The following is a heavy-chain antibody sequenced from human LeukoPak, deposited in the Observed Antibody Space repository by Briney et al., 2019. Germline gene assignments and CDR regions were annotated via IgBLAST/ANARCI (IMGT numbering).Heavy chain of an antibody. D-gene: IGHD2-2*01. CDR3: ARSLRYCSSTSCYNNWFDP. J-gene: IGHJ5*02. V-gene: IGHV5-51*01. Sequence: GESLKISCKGSGYSFTSYWIGWVRQMPGKGLEWMGIIYPADSDTRYSPSLQGQVTISADKPISTAYLQWSSLKASDTAMYYCARSLRYCSSTSCYNNWFDPWGQGTLVTVSS. CDR2: IYPADSDT. CDR1: GYSFTSYW.